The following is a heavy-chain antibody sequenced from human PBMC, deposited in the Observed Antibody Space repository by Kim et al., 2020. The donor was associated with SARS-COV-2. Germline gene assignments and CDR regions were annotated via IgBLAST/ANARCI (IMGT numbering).Heavy chain of an antibody. CDR2: IKSKTDGGTT. D-gene: IGHD5-18*01. J-gene: IGHJ4*02. CDR1: GFTFSNAW. V-gene: IGHV3-15*01. Sequence: GGSLRLSCAASGFTFSNAWMSWVRQAPGKGLEWVGRIKSKTDGGTTDYAAPVKGRFTISRDDSKNTLYLQMNSLKTEDTAVYYCTTGWIQLWFQVYWGQGTLVTVSS. CDR3: TTGWIQLWFQVY.